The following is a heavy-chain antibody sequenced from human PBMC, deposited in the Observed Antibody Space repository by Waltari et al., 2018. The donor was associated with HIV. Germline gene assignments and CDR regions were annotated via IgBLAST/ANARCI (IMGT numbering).Heavy chain of an antibody. V-gene: IGHV1-2*02. CDR3: ARSLYSGSSPIDH. CDR2: INSKSGGI. CDR1: GSTFRCHY. Sequence: QDQLVQSGAAGKKPGASVKGSWQDPGSTFRCHYFHWVRQAPGQGLQWMGWINSKSGGINYAQKFQGRLSLTRDTSISTVYMELTRLTSDDTAVYYCARSLYSGSSPIDHWGQGSLVSVSS. D-gene: IGHD1-26*01. J-gene: IGHJ4*02.